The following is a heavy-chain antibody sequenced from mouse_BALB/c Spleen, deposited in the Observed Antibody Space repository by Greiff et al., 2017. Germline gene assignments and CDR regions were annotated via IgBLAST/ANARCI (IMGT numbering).Heavy chain of an antibody. Sequence: QVQLQQSGAELVRPGSSVKLSCKASGYNFTSYWINWVKLRPGQGLEWIGDIYPGSGSTNYNEKFKSKATLTVDTSSSTAYMQLSSLASEDSALYYCARERNYGNYYYAMDYWGQGTSVTVSS. CDR2: IYPGSGST. J-gene: IGHJ4*01. D-gene: IGHD2-1*01. V-gene: IGHV1-55*01. CDR3: ARERNYGNYYYAMDY. CDR1: GYNFTSYW.